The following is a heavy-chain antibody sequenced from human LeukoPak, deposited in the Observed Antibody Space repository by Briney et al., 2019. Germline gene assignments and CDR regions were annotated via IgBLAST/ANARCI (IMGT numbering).Heavy chain of an antibody. D-gene: IGHD1-14*01. J-gene: IGHJ4*01. V-gene: IGHV3-33*01. Sequence: PGRSLRLSCAASGFTFSSYGMHWVRQAPGKGLEWVAVIWYDGSKTYYADSVKGRFTISRDNSKNTLYLQMSSQRADDTAVYYCARYNTGRSDYLGQGTLVSVSS. CDR1: GFTFSSYG. CDR3: ARYNTGRSDY. CDR2: IWYDGSKT.